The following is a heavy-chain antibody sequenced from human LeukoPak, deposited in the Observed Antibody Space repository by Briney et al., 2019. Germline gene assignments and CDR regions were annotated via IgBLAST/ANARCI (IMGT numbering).Heavy chain of an antibody. CDR3: AKDAQRGFDYSNSLDK. CDR2: IWSDGTNR. D-gene: IGHD4-11*01. CDR1: GFTFSHYG. Sequence: GGSLRLSCVTSGFTFSHYGMHWVRQAPGKGPEWVAVIWSDGTNRYYGDPVKGRFTISRDNFQRTVYLQMDNLRAEDTAVYYCAKDAQRGFDYSNSLDKWGQGTLVTVSS. J-gene: IGHJ4*02. V-gene: IGHV3-33*06.